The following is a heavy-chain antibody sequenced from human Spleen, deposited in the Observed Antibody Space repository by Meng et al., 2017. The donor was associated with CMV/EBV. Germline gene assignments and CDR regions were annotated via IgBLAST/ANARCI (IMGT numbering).Heavy chain of an antibody. Sequence: GGSLRLSCAASGFTFDDYVMHWVRQAPGKGLEWVSLISWDGGSTYYADSVKGRFTISRDNSKNSLYLQMNGLRPEDTALYYCAKDRKDLGYCGTTTCAYYYYGMDVWGQGTTVTVSS. J-gene: IGHJ6*02. V-gene: IGHV3-43D*03. CDR2: ISWDGGST. CDR1: GFTFDDYV. CDR3: AKDRKDLGYCGTTTCAYYYYGMDV. D-gene: IGHD2-2*01.